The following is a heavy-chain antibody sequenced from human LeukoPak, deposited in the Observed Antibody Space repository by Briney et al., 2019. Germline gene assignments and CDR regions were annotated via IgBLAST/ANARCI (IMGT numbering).Heavy chain of an antibody. CDR2: ISGSGGST. D-gene: IGHD3-9*01. CDR1: GFTFSSYA. J-gene: IGHJ4*02. CDR3: AKLPAYDIPPYYFDY. V-gene: IGHV3-23*01. Sequence: GGSLRLSCAASGFTFSSYAMSWVRQAPEKGLEWASAISGSGGSTDYADSVKGRFTISRDNSKNTLYLQMNSLRAEDTAVYYCAKLPAYDIPPYYFDYWGQGILVTVSS.